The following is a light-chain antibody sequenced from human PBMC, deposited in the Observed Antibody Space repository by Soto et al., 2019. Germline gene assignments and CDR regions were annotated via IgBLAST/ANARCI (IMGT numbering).Light chain of an antibody. CDR1: QGIRNE. J-gene: IGKJ1*01. CDR3: LQHNNYPWT. V-gene: IGKV1-17*01. CDR2: DAS. Sequence: DIHMSQSPSSLSASVGDRVTITCLASQGIRNELGWYQQRPGKAPKRLIYDASSLQSGVPSRFSGSGSGTEFTLTISSLQPEDFATYYCLQHNNYPWTFGQGTKVDIK.